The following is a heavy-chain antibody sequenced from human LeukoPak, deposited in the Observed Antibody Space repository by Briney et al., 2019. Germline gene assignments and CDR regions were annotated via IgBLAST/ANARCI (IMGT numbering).Heavy chain of an antibody. V-gene: IGHV1-3*03. Sequence: ASVKVSCEASGYTFTTYAIHWVRQAPGQRLEWMGRINAGNGNTKYSQEFQGRVTITRDTSASTAYMEVSSLRSDDIAVYYCARGVGGVDYDFWSGYQHYFDYWGQGTLVTVSS. CDR1: GYTFTTYA. CDR2: INAGNGNT. CDR3: ARGVGGVDYDFWSGYQHYFDY. J-gene: IGHJ4*02. D-gene: IGHD3-3*01.